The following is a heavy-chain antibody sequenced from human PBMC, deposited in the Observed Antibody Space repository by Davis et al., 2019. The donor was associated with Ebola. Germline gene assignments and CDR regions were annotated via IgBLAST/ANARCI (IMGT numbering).Heavy chain of an antibody. Sequence: QTPSLTCAVYGGSFSGYYWNWIRHPPGKGLEWIGEINHSGSTNYNPSLKSRVTISVDTSKNQFSLKLSSVTAADTAVYYCARSPYCSGGSCYSLWWFDPWGQGTLVTVSS. CDR3: ARSPYCSGGSCYSLWWFDP. V-gene: IGHV4-34*01. D-gene: IGHD2-15*01. J-gene: IGHJ5*02. CDR1: GGSFSGYY. CDR2: INHSGST.